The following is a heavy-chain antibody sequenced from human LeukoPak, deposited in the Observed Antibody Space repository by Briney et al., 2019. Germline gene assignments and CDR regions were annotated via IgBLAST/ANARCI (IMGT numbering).Heavy chain of an antibody. CDR2: TSGDGITT. D-gene: IGHD5/OR15-5a*01. CDR1: GFNFSSYA. CDR3: ARDHVYGGADY. Sequence: GGSLRLSCAASGFNFSSYAMHWVRQAPGKGLEWVSLTSGDGITTYFADSVKGRFTISRDNSKSSLFLQMNSLRTEDTALYYCARDHVYGGADYWGQGTLVTVSS. J-gene: IGHJ4*02. V-gene: IGHV3-43*02.